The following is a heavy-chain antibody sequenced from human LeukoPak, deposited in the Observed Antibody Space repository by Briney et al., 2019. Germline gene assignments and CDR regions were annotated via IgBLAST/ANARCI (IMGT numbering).Heavy chain of an antibody. V-gene: IGHV4-39*07. D-gene: IGHD6-13*01. CDR3: ARDVVAAAGTWDY. CDR1: GGSISSSSYY. Sequence: SETLSLTCTVSGGSISSSSYYWGWIRQPPGKGLEWIGSIYYSGSTYYNPSLKSRVTISVDTSKNQFSLKLSSVTAADTAVYYCARDVVAAAGTWDYWGQGTLVTVSS. CDR2: IYYSGST. J-gene: IGHJ4*02.